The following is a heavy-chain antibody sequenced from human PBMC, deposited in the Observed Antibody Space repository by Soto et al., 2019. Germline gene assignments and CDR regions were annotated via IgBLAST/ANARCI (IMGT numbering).Heavy chain of an antibody. CDR3: ATDIQDFWSGPTFYGMDV. Sequence: ASLKVSCKVSGYTLTELSMHWVGQAPGKGLEWIGGFDPEDGKTIYAQKFQGRVTVTEDTYTDTAYMELSSLRSEDTAVYYCATDIQDFWSGPTFYGMDVWGQGTTVTVSS. V-gene: IGHV1-24*01. CDR1: GYTLTELS. J-gene: IGHJ6*02. CDR2: FDPEDGKT. D-gene: IGHD3-3*01.